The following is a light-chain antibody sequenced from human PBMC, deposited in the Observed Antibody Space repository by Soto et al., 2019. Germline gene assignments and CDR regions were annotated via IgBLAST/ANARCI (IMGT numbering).Light chain of an antibody. V-gene: IGLV2-14*01. Sequence: QSVLTQPASVSGSPGQSITISCTGTSSDVGGYNYVSWYQQHPGKAPKLMIYDVSNRPSGVSNRFSGSKSGNTASLTISGLQAEEEADYYCSSYTSSSTLFGTGTKLTVL. CDR1: SSDVGGYNY. J-gene: IGLJ1*01. CDR2: DVS. CDR3: SSYTSSSTL.